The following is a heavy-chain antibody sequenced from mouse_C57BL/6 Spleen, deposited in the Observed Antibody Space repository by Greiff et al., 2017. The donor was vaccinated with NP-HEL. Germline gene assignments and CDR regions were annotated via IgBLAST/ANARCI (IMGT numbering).Heavy chain of an antibody. V-gene: IGHV1-15*01. Sequence: VQLQQSGAELVRPGASVTLSCKASGYTFTDYEMHWVKQTPVHGLEWIGAIDPETGGTAYNQKFKGKAILTADKSSSTAYMELRSPTSEDSAVYYCTINWDGRFAYWGQGTLVTVSA. CDR2: IDPETGGT. CDR1: GYTFTDYE. J-gene: IGHJ3*01. CDR3: TINWDGRFAY. D-gene: IGHD4-1*01.